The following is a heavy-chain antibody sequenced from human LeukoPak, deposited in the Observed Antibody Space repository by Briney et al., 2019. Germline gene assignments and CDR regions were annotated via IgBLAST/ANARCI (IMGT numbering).Heavy chain of an antibody. D-gene: IGHD3-22*01. Sequence: GGSLRLSCAASGFTFSSYAMSWVRQAPGKGLEWVSAISGSGGSTYYADSVKGRFTISRDNSKNTLYLQMNSLRAEDTAVYYCAAHRITMIVVAKYCFDYWGQGTLVTVSS. CDR1: GFTFSSYA. V-gene: IGHV3-23*01. CDR3: AAHRITMIVVAKYCFDY. CDR2: ISGSGGST. J-gene: IGHJ4*02.